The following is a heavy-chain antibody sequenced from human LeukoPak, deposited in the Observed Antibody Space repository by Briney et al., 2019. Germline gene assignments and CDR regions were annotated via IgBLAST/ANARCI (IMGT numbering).Heavy chain of an antibody. Sequence: PGGSLRLSCAASGFTFSSYSMNWVRQAPGKGLEWVSSISSSSSYIYYADSVKGRFTISRDNAKNSLYLQMNSLRAEDTAGYYCARDRSGMIVVVHFDYWGQGTLVTVSS. J-gene: IGHJ4*02. V-gene: IGHV3-21*01. D-gene: IGHD3-22*01. CDR1: GFTFSSYS. CDR2: ISSSSSYI. CDR3: ARDRSGMIVVVHFDY.